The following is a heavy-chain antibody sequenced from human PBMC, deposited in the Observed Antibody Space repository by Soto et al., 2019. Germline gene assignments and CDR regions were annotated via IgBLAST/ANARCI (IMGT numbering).Heavy chain of an antibody. CDR3: ARVTRGYSGYTTYHFDY. V-gene: IGHV1-69*13. CDR2: IIPIFGTA. J-gene: IGHJ4*02. D-gene: IGHD5-12*01. CDR1: GGTFSSYA. Sequence: GASVKVSCKASGGTFSSYAISWVRQAPGQGLEWMGGIIPIFGTANYAQKFQGRVTITADESTSTAYMELSSLRSEDTAVYYCARVTRGYSGYTTYHFDYWGQGTLVTVSS.